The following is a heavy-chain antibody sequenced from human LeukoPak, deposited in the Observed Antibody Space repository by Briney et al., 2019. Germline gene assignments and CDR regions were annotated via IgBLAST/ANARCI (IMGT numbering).Heavy chain of an antibody. CDR2: INHSGST. J-gene: IGHJ4*02. CDR1: GGSFSGYY. V-gene: IGHV4-34*01. CDR3: ARQARAYYYDSSGYYPHRYFDY. Sequence: PSETLSLTCAVYGGSFSGYYWSWIRQPPGKGLEWIGEINHSGSTNYNPSLKSRVTISVDTSKNQFSLKLSSVTAADTAAYYCARQARAYYYDSSGYYPHRYFDYWGQGTLVTVSS. D-gene: IGHD3-22*01.